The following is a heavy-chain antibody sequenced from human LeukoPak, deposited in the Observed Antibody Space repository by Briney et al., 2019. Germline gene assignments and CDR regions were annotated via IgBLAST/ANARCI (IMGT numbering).Heavy chain of an antibody. CDR1: GFTFSSYA. CDR3: AKYGTYGDYPFDY. D-gene: IGHD4-17*01. J-gene: IGHJ4*02. CDR2: ISDSGAST. V-gene: IGHV3-23*01. Sequence: AGGSLRLSWAASGFTFSSYAIAWVRQAPGKGLEWVSSISDSGASTYYADSVKGRFTISRDNSKSTLYLQIITLRAEDTAVYYCAKYGTYGDYPFDYWGQGTLVTVSS.